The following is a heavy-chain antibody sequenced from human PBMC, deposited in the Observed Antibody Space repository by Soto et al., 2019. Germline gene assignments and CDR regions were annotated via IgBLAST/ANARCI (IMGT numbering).Heavy chain of an antibody. Sequence: QVQLQESGPGLVKPSETLSLTCTVSGGSISGYYWSWIRQPPGKGLQWIGYIYSSGSTNYNPSLKSRVTISVDTSKNQFSLNLSSVTAADTAVYYRARQRRDFDYWGQGSLVTVSS. J-gene: IGHJ4*02. CDR1: GGSISGYY. V-gene: IGHV4-59*08. CDR3: ARQRRDFDY. CDR2: IYSSGST.